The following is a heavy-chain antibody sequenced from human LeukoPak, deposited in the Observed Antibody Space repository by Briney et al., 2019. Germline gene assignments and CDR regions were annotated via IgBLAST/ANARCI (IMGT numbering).Heavy chain of an antibody. D-gene: IGHD1/OR15-1a*01. Sequence: GGSLRLSCAASGFTVSSYYMSWVRQAPGKGLEWVSVIYSGRSTSYADSVKGRFTIFRDNSKNTLDLQINSLRAEDTAVYYCVRGTWPNKLFDYWGQGTLVTVSS. J-gene: IGHJ4*02. CDR2: IYSGRST. V-gene: IGHV3-66*01. CDR3: VRGTWPNKLFDY. CDR1: GFTVSSYY.